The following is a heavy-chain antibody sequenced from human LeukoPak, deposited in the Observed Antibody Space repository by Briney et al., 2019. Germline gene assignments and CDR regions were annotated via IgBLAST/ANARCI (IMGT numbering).Heavy chain of an antibody. CDR2: INHSGST. CDR1: GGSFSGYY. D-gene: IGHD3-10*01. V-gene: IGHV4-34*01. CDR3: ARRTGAGRGVIITSWFDP. J-gene: IGHJ5*02. Sequence: SETLSLTCAVYGGSFSGYYWSWIRQPPGKGLEWIGEINHSGSTNYNPSLKSRVTISVDTSKNQFSLKLSSVTAADTAVCYCARRTGAGRGVIITSWFDPWGQGTLDTVSS.